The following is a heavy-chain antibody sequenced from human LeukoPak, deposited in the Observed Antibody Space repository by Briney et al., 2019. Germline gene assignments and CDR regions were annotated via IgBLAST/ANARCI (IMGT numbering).Heavy chain of an antibody. Sequence: PSETLSLTCTVSGGSISSYYWSWIRQPPGKGLEWIGYIYYSGSTNYNPSLKSRVTISVDTSKNQFSLQLNSVTPEDTAVYYCARDYGALDYWGQGTLVTVSS. J-gene: IGHJ4*02. V-gene: IGHV4-59*12. CDR1: GGSISSYY. CDR2: IYYSGST. CDR3: ARDYGALDY. D-gene: IGHD3-3*02.